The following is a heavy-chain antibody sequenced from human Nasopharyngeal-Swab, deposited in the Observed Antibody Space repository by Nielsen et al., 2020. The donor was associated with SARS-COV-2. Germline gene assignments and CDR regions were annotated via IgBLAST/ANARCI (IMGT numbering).Heavy chain of an antibody. Sequence: GGSLRLSCAASGFTFSGSWMSWIRQAPGKGLEWVANIKQDGSEKYYVDSVKGRFTISRDNAKNSLYLQMNSLRAEDTAVYYCASDPYWGRGTLVTVSS. CDR2: IKQDGSEK. CDR3: ASDPY. J-gene: IGHJ2*01. CDR1: GFTFSGSW. V-gene: IGHV3-7*01.